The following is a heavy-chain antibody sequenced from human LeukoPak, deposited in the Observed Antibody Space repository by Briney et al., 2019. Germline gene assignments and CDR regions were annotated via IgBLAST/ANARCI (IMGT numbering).Heavy chain of an antibody. D-gene: IGHD6-19*01. Sequence: GGSLRLSCAASGFTFRSYGMHWVRQAPGKGLEWVAVLSYDGSNKYYADSVKGRFTISRDNSKNTLFMQMNSLRAEDTAVYYCAKDKSIAVAGTSDYFDYWGQGTLVTVSS. V-gene: IGHV3-30*18. CDR1: GFTFRSYG. J-gene: IGHJ4*02. CDR3: AKDKSIAVAGTSDYFDY. CDR2: LSYDGSNK.